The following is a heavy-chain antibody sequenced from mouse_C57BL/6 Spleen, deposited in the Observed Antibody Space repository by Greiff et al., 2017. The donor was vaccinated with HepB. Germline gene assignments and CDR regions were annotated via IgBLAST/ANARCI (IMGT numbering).Heavy chain of an antibody. D-gene: IGHD3-2*02. V-gene: IGHV5-17*01. J-gene: IGHJ2*01. CDR3: ARDSSGYLYFDY. CDR1: GFTFSDYG. CDR2: ISSGSSTI. Sequence: EVKLMESGGGLVKPGGSLKLSCAASGFTFSDYGMHWVRQAPEKGLEWVAYISSGSSTIYYADTVKGRFTISRDNAKNTLFLQMTSLRSEDTAMYYCARDSSGYLYFDYWGQGTTLTVSS.